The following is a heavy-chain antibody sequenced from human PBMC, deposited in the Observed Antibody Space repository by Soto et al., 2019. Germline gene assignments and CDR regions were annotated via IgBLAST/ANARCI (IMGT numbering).Heavy chain of an antibody. CDR2: ISFAGSTE. CDR3: ARSRHGSGSYTHFSYGLDV. CDR1: GVTFISYA. Sequence: QVQLVESGGGVVQPGRSLRLSCAASGVTFISYAMHWVRQAPGKGLEWVAVISFAGSTEYYADSVKGRFTISRDNSKNTVCLQMNSLRSEDTAVYYCARSRHGSGSYTHFSYGLDVWGQGTTVTGSS. D-gene: IGHD3-10*01. J-gene: IGHJ6*02. V-gene: IGHV3-30-3*01.